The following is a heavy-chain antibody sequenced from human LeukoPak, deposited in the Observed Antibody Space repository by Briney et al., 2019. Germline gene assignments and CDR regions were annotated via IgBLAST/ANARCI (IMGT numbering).Heavy chain of an antibody. CDR3: ARIHFDWPVVGWFDP. CDR1: GGSISSYY. D-gene: IGHD3-9*01. V-gene: IGHV4-59*01. Sequence: PSETLSLICSVSGGSISSYYWSWIRQPPGKGLEWIGCISDSGSTNYNPSLKSRVSISVDTSKNQLSLRLSSVTAADTAVYYCARIHFDWPVVGWFDPWGQGTLVTVSS. CDR2: ISDSGST. J-gene: IGHJ5*02.